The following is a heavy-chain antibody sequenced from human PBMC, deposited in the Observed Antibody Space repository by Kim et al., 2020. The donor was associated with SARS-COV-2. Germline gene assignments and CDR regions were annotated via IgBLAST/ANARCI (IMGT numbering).Heavy chain of an antibody. Sequence: SGTLSLICAVSGASIITDHWWSWVRQPPGKGLEWLGEVHHDGRTNYNSSLRTRLTMSVHKSNNDYSLTLRFVTVADTAMYYCARESWGAPAIEWGQGILVSVSS. J-gene: IGHJ4*02. CDR3: ARESWGAPAIE. V-gene: IGHV4-4*02. D-gene: IGHD3-16*01. CDR1: GASIITDHW. CDR2: VHHDGRT.